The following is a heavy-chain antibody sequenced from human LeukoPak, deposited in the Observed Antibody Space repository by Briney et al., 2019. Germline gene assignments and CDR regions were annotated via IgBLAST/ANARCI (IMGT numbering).Heavy chain of an antibody. V-gene: IGHV1-18*01. CDR3: ATHITAVPY. CDR2: ISTYNGNT. CDR1: GYTFTSYD. J-gene: IGHJ4*02. D-gene: IGHD6-13*01. Sequence: ASVKVSCKASGYTFTSYDINWVRQAPGQGLEWMGWISTYNGNTKYAQKLQGRVTLTTDTSTSTAYMELRSLRSDDTAVYYCATHITAVPYWGQGTLVTVSS.